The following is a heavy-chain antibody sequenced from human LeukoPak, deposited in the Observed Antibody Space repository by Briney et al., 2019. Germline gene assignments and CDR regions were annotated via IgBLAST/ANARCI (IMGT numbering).Heavy chain of an antibody. CDR3: ATGASIAARVFADY. J-gene: IGHJ4*02. V-gene: IGHV1-2*06. Sequence: GASVKVSCKASGYTLTAYYIYWVRQAPGQGLEWMGRINPNSGGTDYAQNFQGSGTMTRDTSISTAYMELSSLRSEDTAVYYCATGASIAARVFADYWGQGTLVTVSS. D-gene: IGHD6-6*01. CDR2: INPNSGGT. CDR1: GYTLTAYY.